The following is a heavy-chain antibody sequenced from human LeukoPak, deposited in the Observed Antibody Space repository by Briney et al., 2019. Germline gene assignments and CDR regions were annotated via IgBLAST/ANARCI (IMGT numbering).Heavy chain of an antibody. Sequence: ASVKVSCKASGYTFTGYYMHWVRQAPGQGLEWMGRIIPILGIANYAQKFQGRVTITADKSTSTAYMELSSLRSEDTAVYYCASAPYYDFWSGTYYFDYWGQGTLVAVSS. CDR1: GYTFTGYY. CDR2: IIPILGIA. J-gene: IGHJ4*02. D-gene: IGHD3-3*01. CDR3: ASAPYYDFWSGTYYFDY. V-gene: IGHV1-69*02.